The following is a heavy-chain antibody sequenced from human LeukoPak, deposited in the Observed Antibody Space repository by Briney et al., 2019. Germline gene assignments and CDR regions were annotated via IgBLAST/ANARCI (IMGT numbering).Heavy chain of an antibody. J-gene: IGHJ4*02. CDR2: ITGTGGK. CDR1: GATLSSYA. V-gene: IGHV3-23*01. CDR3: AKDYCRDGNCPFPFLDS. D-gene: IGHD2-15*01. Sequence: GGSLRLSCTASGATLSSYAMSGVGQPPGRGLEWVSIITGTGGKYYGDSVKGRFVLSRDNSKNTVYMQMSSLRAEDTATYYCAKDYCRDGNCPFPFLDSWGQGTQVTVSS.